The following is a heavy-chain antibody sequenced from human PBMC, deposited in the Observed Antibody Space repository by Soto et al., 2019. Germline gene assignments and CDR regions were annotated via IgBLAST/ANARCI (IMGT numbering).Heavy chain of an antibody. J-gene: IGHJ6*03. CDR3: AGAHQSTVSPYYYYYLDV. D-gene: IGHD4-4*01. CDR1: GGSISISTYY. Sequence: QLQLQESGPGLVKPSETLSLTCTVSGGSISISTYYWIWIRQPPGKGLEWIGSVYYSGDTNYNPSLRSRVTVSSDPSKNQFSLRLSSVTAADPAVYYCAGAHQSTVSPYYYYYLDVWGKGTTVSVSS. CDR2: VYYSGDT. V-gene: IGHV4-39*01.